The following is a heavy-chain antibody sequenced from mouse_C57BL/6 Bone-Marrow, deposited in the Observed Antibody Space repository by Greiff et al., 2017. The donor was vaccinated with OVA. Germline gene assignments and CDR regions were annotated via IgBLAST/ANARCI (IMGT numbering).Heavy chain of an antibody. D-gene: IGHD1-1*01. V-gene: IGHV1-18*01. CDR3: ARREIYYYGSSYVGAMDY. J-gene: IGHJ4*01. Sequence: EVQLQQSGPELVKPGASVKIPCKASGYTFTDYNMDWVKQSHGKSLEWIGDINPNNGGTIYNQKFKGKATLTVAKSSSTAYMELRSLTSEDTAVYYCARREIYYYGSSYVGAMDYWGKGTSVTVSS. CDR1: GYTFTDYN. CDR2: INPNNGGT.